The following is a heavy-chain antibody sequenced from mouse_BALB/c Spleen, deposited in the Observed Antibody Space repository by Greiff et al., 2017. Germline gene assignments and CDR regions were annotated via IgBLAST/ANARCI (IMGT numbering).Heavy chain of an antibody. J-gene: IGHJ2*01. Sequence: EVKLMESGGGLVQPGESLKLSCESNEYEFPSHDMSWVRKTPEKRLELVAAINSDGGSTYYPDTMERRFIISRDNTKKTLYLQMSSLRSEDTAMYYCARWDGGNYGGDYFDYWGQGTTLTVSS. CDR1: EYEFPSHD. CDR3: ARWDGGNYGGDYFDY. D-gene: IGHD1-1*02. V-gene: IGHV5-2*03. CDR2: INSDGGST.